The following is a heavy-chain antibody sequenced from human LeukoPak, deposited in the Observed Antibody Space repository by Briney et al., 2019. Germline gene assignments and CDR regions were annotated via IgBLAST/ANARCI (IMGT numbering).Heavy chain of an antibody. V-gene: IGHV3-74*01. J-gene: IGHJ4*02. Sequence: GGSLRLSCAASGFTFNRYWMHWVRQAPGEGPVWVAHILNDGGSTSYADSVKGRFTISRDNAKNTLSLQMNSLRAEDTAVYYCVRHNHAYDYWGQGTPVTVSS. CDR3: VRHNHAYDY. CDR2: ILNDGGST. D-gene: IGHD3-16*01. CDR1: GFTFNRYW.